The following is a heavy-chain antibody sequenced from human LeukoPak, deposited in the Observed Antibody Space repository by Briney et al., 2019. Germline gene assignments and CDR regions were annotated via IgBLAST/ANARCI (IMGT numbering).Heavy chain of an antibody. CDR1: GGSFSGYY. D-gene: IGHD1-26*01. CDR2: INHSGST. CDR3: ARGQTIVGATGDF. Sequence: KPSETLSLTCAVYGGSFSGYYWSWIRRPPGKGLEWIGEINHSGSTNYNPSLKSRVTISVDTSKNQLSLKLSSVTAADTAVYYCARGQTIVGATGDFWGQGTLVTVSS. V-gene: IGHV4-34*01. J-gene: IGHJ4*02.